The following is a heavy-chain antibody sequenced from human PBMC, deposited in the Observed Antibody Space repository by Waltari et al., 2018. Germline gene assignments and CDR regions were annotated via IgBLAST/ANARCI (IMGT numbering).Heavy chain of an antibody. CDR1: GYTFPSYD. D-gene: IGHD3-10*01. V-gene: IGHV1-8*01. CDR3: ARGPSFRGVIRMDV. J-gene: IGHJ6*02. CDR2: MNPNSGNT. Sequence: QVQLVQSGAEVKKPGASVKVSCKASGYTFPSYDINWVRQATGQGLEWMGWMNPNSGNTGYAQKFQGRVTMTRNTSISTAYMELSSLRSEDTAVYYCARGPSFRGVIRMDVWGQGTTVTVSS.